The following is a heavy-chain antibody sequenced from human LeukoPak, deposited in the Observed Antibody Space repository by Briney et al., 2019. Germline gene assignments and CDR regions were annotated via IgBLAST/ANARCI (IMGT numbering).Heavy chain of an antibody. CDR3: ARDAQLSSGWHEIDY. V-gene: IGHV3-30-3*01. CDR1: GFTFSSYA. CDR2: ISYDGSNK. D-gene: IGHD6-19*01. Sequence: GGSLRLSCAASGFTFSSYAMHWVRQAPGKGLEWVAVISYDGSNKYYADSVKGRFTISRDNSKNTLYLQMNSLRAEDTAVYYCARDAQLSSGWHEIDYWGQGTLVTVSS. J-gene: IGHJ4*02.